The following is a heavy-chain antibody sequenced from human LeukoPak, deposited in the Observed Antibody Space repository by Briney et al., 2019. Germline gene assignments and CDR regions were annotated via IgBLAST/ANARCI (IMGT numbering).Heavy chain of an antibody. CDR3: ATERGIQLHVPY. CDR1: GYTFSDYY. J-gene: IGHJ4*02. D-gene: IGHD5-18*01. V-gene: IGHV1-69-2*01. Sequence: ASVRVSCTVSGYTFSDYYMPWGHQSPGNGLVRMGLVDPEDGETIYAEKFQGRVTITADTSTDTAYMEQSSLRSEGTAVYYCATERGIQLHVPYWGQGTLVTVSS. CDR2: VDPEDGET.